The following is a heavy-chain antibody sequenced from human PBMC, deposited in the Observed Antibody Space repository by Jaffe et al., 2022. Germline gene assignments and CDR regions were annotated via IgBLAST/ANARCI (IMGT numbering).Heavy chain of an antibody. V-gene: IGHV3-21*01. CDR1: GFTFSSYS. CDR3: ARDLGRSSSIWFDP. J-gene: IGHJ5*02. Sequence: EVQLVESGGGLVKPGGSLRLSCAASGFTFSSYSMNWVRQAPGKGLEWVSSISSSSSYIYYADSVKGRFTISRDNAKNSLYLQMNSLRAEDTAVYYCARDLGRSSSIWFDPWGQGTLVTVSS. D-gene: IGHD6-6*01. CDR2: ISSSSSYI.